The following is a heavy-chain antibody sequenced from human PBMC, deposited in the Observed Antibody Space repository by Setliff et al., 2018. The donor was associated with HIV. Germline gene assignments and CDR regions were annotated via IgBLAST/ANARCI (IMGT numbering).Heavy chain of an antibody. CDR3: ARNSDDSGWYYDY. D-gene: IGHD6-19*01. J-gene: IGHJ4*02. Sequence: GGSLSLSCAASGFTFRNYWMSWVRQTPGKGLEWVANIRQDGGVIHYVDSVKGRFTISRDNSRNSLYLQMNSLRGEDTAVYYCARNSDDSGWYYDYWGQGTRVTVSS. V-gene: IGHV3-7*03. CDR2: IRQDGGVI. CDR1: GFTFRNYW.